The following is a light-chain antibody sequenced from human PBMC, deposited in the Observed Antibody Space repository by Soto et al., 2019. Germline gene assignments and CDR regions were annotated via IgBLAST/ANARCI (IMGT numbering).Light chain of an antibody. CDR3: QQRSNWPSLT. CDR2: GAS. CDR1: QSISSN. Sequence: EIVLTQSPATLSVSPGESATLSCRASQSISSNLAWYQQKPGQSPRLLIYGASSRATGVPDRFSGSGSETDFTLTISSLEPEDSAVYYCQQRSNWPSLTFGGGTKVDIK. V-gene: IGKV3-11*01. J-gene: IGKJ4*01.